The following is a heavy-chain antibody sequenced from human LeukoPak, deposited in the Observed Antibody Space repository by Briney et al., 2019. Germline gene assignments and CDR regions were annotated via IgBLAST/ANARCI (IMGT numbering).Heavy chain of an antibody. D-gene: IGHD6-6*01. J-gene: IGHJ4*02. CDR1: GFPFRNYW. CDR3: VRIGYSSSSLDY. Sequence: GGSLRLSCAASGFPFRNYWMNWVRQAPGKGLEWLANINQDGTGKNYLDSLTGRFTISRDNAKNSLSLQVNSLRAEDTAVYYCVRIGYSSSSLDYWGPGTLVIVSS. CDR2: INQDGTGK. V-gene: IGHV3-7*01.